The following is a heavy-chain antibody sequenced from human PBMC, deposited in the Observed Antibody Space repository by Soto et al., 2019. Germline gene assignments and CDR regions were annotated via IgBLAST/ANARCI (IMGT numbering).Heavy chain of an antibody. J-gene: IGHJ4*02. Sequence: GGSLRLSCAASGFTFSTYAMSWVRQAPGKGLEWVSATGPDGINKHYADSVKGRFTISRDNSRNTLFLQMNSLTVEDTAVYHCARKGGGTHPFDYWGQGTLVTVSS. CDR2: TGPDGINK. V-gene: IGHV3-23*01. CDR3: ARKGGGTHPFDY. D-gene: IGHD2-15*01. CDR1: GFTFSTYA.